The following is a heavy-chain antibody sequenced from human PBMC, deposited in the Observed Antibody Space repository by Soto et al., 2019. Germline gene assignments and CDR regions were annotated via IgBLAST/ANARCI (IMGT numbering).Heavy chain of an antibody. V-gene: IGHV4-4*02. CDR1: GGSISSSNW. D-gene: IGHD3-16*01. J-gene: IGHJ6*02. Sequence: KPSETLSLTCAVSGGSISSSNWWSWVRQPPGKGLEWIGEIYHSGSTNYNPSLKSRVTISVDKSKNQFSLKLSSVTAADTAVYYCARDGYKGEDYYYGMDVWGQGTTVTVSS. CDR3: ARDGYKGEDYYYGMDV. CDR2: IYHSGST.